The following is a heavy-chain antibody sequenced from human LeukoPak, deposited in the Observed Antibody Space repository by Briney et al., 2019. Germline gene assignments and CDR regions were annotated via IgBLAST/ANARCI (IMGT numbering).Heavy chain of an antibody. CDR3: ARGHSSGWYVNFDY. CDR1: GGSSSGYY. CDR2: IYYSGST. D-gene: IGHD6-19*01. J-gene: IGHJ4*02. Sequence: PSETLSLTCAVYGGSSSGYYWSWIRQRPGKGLEWIGYIYYSGSTYYKPSLKGRVTISLDTSKNQFSLNLSSVTAADTAFYYCARGHSSGWYVNFDYWGQGTLVTVSS. V-gene: IGHV4-59*01.